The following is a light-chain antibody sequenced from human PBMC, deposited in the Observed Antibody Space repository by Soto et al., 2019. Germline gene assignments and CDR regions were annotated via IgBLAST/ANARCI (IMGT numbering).Light chain of an antibody. J-gene: IGKJ1*01. V-gene: IGKV1-5*03. CDR1: QSISDS. Sequence: DIQMTQSPSTLSASVGDRVTITCRASQSISDSLAWYQQKPGKAPKLLIYEASNLKSGVPSRFSGSGSGTEYTLTISSLQPDDFASYYCLPYNGYWTFGQGTKVEIK. CDR2: EAS. CDR3: LPYNGYWT.